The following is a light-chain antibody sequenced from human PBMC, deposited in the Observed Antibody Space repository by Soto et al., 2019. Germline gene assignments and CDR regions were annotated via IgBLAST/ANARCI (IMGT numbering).Light chain of an antibody. CDR1: IDDVGRYNY. Sequence: QSALTQPRSVSGSPGQSVTISCTGTIDDVGRYNYVSWYQQHPGKAPKLMIYDVSKRPSGVPDRFSGSKSGNTASLTISGLQAEDEADYYCCSYAGSYPHVVFGEGTKLTVL. CDR2: DVS. V-gene: IGLV2-11*01. J-gene: IGLJ2*01. CDR3: CSYAGSYPHVV.